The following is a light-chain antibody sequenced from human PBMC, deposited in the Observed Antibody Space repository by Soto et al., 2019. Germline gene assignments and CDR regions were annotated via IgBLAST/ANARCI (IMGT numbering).Light chain of an antibody. CDR1: SSGVGRYNL. V-gene: IGLV2-23*02. Sequence: SALTQPASVSGSPGQSITISCTGTSSGVGRYNLVSWYQHHPGKAPRLIIYEVTKRPSGVSTRLSGSKSGNTASLTISGLQAEDEAEYYCCSYAGDYVYVFGTGTKVTVL. CDR2: EVT. J-gene: IGLJ1*01. CDR3: CSYAGDYVYV.